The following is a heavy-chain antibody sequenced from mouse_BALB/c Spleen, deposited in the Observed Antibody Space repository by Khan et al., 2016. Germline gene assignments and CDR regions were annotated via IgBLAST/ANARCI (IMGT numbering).Heavy chain of an antibody. CDR1: GFDFSRYW. D-gene: IGHD1-1*01. V-gene: IGHV4-1*02. CDR3: VSPFTTGVAY. Sequence: EVQLVESGGGLVQPGGSLKLSCAASGFDFSRYWMSWVRQAPGKGLEWIEEINPDSSTINYTPSLKDKFIFSRDNAKNTLYLQLSKVSSEDSALYFCVSPFTTGVAYWGQGTLVTVSA. CDR2: INPDSSTI. J-gene: IGHJ3*01.